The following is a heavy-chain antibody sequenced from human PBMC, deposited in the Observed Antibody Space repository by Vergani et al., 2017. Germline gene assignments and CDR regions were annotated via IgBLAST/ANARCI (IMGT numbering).Heavy chain of an antibody. V-gene: IGHV3-9*01. CDR1: GFTFDDYA. CDR2: ISWNSGSI. CDR3: AKHHCSSTSCRNNYFDY. D-gene: IGHD2-2*01. J-gene: IGHJ4*02. Sequence: EVQLVESGGGLVQPGRSLRLSCAASGFTFDDYAMHWVRQAPGKGLEWVSGISWNSGSIGYADSVKGRFTISRDNAKNSLYLQMNSLGAEDTALYYCAKHHCSSTSCRNNYFDYWGQGTLVTVSS.